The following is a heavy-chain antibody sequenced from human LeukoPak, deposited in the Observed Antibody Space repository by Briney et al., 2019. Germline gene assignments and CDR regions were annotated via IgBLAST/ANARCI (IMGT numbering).Heavy chain of an antibody. CDR3: AKSVLSRGAGTSCDY. CDR2: ISGSGGST. V-gene: IGHV3-23*01. CDR1: GFTFSSYA. D-gene: IGHD6-19*01. J-gene: IGHJ4*02. Sequence: GALRLSCAASGFTFSSYAMSWVRQAPGKGLEWVSAISGSGGSTYYADSVKGRFTISRDNSKNTLYLQMNSLRAEDTAVYYCAKSVLSRGAGTSCDYWGQGTLVTVSS.